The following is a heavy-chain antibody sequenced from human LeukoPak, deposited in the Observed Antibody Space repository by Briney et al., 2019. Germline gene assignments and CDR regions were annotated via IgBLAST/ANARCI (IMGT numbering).Heavy chain of an antibody. CDR1: GGTFSSYA. V-gene: IGHV1-69*13. CDR2: IIPIFGTA. CDR3: ARGYCSSTSCSHLGFDP. D-gene: IGHD2-2*01. Sequence: SVKVSCKASGGTFSSYAISWVRQAPGQGLEWMGGIIPIFGTANYAQKFQGRVTITADESTSTAYMELSSLRSGDTAVYYCARGYCSSTSCSHLGFDPWGQGTLVTVSS. J-gene: IGHJ5*02.